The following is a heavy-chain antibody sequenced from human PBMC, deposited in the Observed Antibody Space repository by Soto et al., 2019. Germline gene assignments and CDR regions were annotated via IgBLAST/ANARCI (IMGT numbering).Heavy chain of an antibody. CDR2: INPSGGST. Sequence: GASVKVSCKASGYTFTSYYMHWVRQAPGQGLEWMGIINPSGGSTSYAQKFQGRVTMTRDTSTSTVYMELSSLRSEDTAVFYCARGDLYYEKGNWFDPWGQGTLVTVSS. CDR3: ARGDLYYEKGNWFDP. CDR1: GYTFTSYY. V-gene: IGHV1-46*01. J-gene: IGHJ5*02. D-gene: IGHD3-3*01.